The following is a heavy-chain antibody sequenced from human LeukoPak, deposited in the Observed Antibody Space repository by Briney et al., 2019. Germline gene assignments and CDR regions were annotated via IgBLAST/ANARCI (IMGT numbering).Heavy chain of an antibody. CDR1: GGSISSYY. J-gene: IGHJ4*02. D-gene: IGHD3-10*01. CDR2: IYYSGST. V-gene: IGHV4-59*01. Sequence: SETLSLTCTVSGGSISSYYWSWVRQPPEKGLEWIGYIYYSGSTNYNPSLKSRVTISVDTSKNQFSLQLTSVTAADTAVYFCTRGGSNFDYRGQGTLVTVPS. CDR3: TRGGSNFDY.